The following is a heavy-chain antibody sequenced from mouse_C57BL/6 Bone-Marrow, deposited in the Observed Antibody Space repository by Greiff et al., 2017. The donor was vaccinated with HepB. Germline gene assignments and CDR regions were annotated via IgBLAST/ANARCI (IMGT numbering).Heavy chain of an antibody. CDR3: ARAHLLWRDYYAMDY. CDR1: GYSITSGYY. V-gene: IGHV3-6*01. Sequence: EVKLEESGPGLVKPSQSLSLTCSVTGYSITSGYYWNWIRQFPGNKLEWMGYISYDGSNNYNPSLKNRISITRDTSKNQFFLKLNSVTTEDTATYYCARAHLLWRDYYAMDYWGQGTSVTVSS. J-gene: IGHJ4*01. CDR2: ISYDGSN. D-gene: IGHD2-1*01.